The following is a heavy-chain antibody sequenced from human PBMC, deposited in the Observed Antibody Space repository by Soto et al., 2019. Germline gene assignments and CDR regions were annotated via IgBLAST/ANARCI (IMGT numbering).Heavy chain of an antibody. CDR2: INPNSGGT. Sequence: ASVKVSCKASGYTFTGYYMHWVRQAPGQGLEWMGWINPNSGGTNYAQKFQGWVTMTRDTSISTAYMELSRLRSDDTAGYYWARDRIAAAGAFEYWGQGNLVTGSS. V-gene: IGHV1-2*04. D-gene: IGHD6-13*01. J-gene: IGHJ4*02. CDR3: ARDRIAAAGAFEY. CDR1: GYTFTGYY.